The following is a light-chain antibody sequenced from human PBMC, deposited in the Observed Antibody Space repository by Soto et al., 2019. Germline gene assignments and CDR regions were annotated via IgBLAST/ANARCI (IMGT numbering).Light chain of an antibody. CDR3: QVRDSNTEVV. V-gene: IGLV3-9*01. Sequence: SYELTQPLSVSVALGQTASFTCGGNDIGLKDVHWYQQNPGQAPVLVIYRDRKRPSGIPERFSGSNSGNTATLTISRAQAEDEADYSCQVRDSNTEVVFGGGTKLTVL. J-gene: IGLJ2*01. CDR1: DIGLKD. CDR2: RDR.